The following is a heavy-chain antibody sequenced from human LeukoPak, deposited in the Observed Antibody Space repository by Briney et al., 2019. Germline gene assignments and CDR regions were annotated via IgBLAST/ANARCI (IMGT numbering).Heavy chain of an antibody. CDR3: VGGYSSNF. CDR2: IKPDGSEK. V-gene: IGHV3-7*01. J-gene: IGHJ3*01. D-gene: IGHD6-19*01. Sequence: GGSLRLSCAASGFTFRDYSDYWMSWVRQAPGKGLEWVASIKPDGSEKYYVDSVKGRFTISRDNAKNSLYLQMNSLRAEDTAVYYCVGGYSSNFWGQGTMVTVSS. CDR1: GFTFRDYSDYW.